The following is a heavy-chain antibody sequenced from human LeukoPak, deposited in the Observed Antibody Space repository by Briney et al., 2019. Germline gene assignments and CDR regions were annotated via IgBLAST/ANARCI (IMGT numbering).Heavy chain of an antibody. V-gene: IGHV3-23*01. CDR3: AKASWVSSADAVL. CDR1: GFIFRDHA. J-gene: IGHJ4*02. Sequence: PGGSLRLSCVASGFIFRDHATSWVRQAPAGGLEWVSSLRGDGETFYTDSVKGRFTLSRDHSRNTVYLQLSNLRVEDTAVYYCAKASWVSSADAVLWGQGTLVTVSP. CDR2: LRGDGET. D-gene: IGHD3-16*01.